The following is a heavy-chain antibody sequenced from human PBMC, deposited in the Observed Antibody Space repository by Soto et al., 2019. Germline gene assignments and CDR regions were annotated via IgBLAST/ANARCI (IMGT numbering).Heavy chain of an antibody. CDR2: INAGNGNT. CDR3: AKAYQVWFSSGYYYFDY. CDR1: GYTFTSYA. J-gene: IGHJ4*02. D-gene: IGHD3-22*01. Sequence: ASVKVSCTASGYTFTSYALHWVRQAPGQRLEWMGWINAGNGNTKYSQKFQGRVTITRDTSASTAYMELSSLRSEDTAVYYCAKAYQVWFSSGYYYFDYWGQGTLVTVSS. V-gene: IGHV1-3*01.